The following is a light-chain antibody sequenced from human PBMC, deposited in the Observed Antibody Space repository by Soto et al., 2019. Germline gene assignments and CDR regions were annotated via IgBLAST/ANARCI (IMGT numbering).Light chain of an antibody. CDR3: QQSYSGLVA. CDR2: DAS. CDR1: QSISSW. Sequence: DIQMTQSPSALSASVGDRAPITCRASQSISSWLAWYQQKPGKAPKLLIYDASTLQSGVPSRFSGSGSGTDFTLTISSLQPEDSASYYCQQSYSGLVAFGQGTKVDIK. V-gene: IGKV1-5*01. J-gene: IGKJ1*01.